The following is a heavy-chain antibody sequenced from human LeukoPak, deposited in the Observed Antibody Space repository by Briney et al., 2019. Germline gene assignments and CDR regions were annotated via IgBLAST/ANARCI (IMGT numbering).Heavy chain of an antibody. CDR3: ARVPYSGSYFGGAEN. Sequence: ASVKVSCKASGYTFTSYGISWVRQAPGQGLEWMGWISAYNGNTNYAQKLQGRVTMTTDTSTSTAYMELRSLRSDDTAVYYCARVPYSGSYFGGAENWGQGTLVTVSS. V-gene: IGHV1-18*01. CDR1: GYTFTSYG. CDR2: ISAYNGNT. J-gene: IGHJ4*02. D-gene: IGHD1-26*01.